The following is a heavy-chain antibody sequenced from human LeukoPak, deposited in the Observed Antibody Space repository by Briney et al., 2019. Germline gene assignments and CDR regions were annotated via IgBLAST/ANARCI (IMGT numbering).Heavy chain of an antibody. Sequence: PGGSLRLSCAASGFTFSSYGMHWVRQAPGKGLEWVAVISYDGSNKYYADSVKGRFTISRDNSKNTLHLQMNSLRAEDTAVYYCAKDREQQLVRGTFDYWGQGTLVTVSS. CDR1: GFTFSSYG. CDR3: AKDREQQLVRGTFDY. CDR2: ISYDGSNK. V-gene: IGHV3-30*18. J-gene: IGHJ4*02. D-gene: IGHD6-13*01.